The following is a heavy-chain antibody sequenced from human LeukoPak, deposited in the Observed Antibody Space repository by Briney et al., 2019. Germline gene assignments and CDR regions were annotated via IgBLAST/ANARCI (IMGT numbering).Heavy chain of an antibody. CDR2: IYTTGST. CDR3: ARLGQMTSGTHHFDK. CDR1: GGSISSYY. Sequence: PSETLSLTCTVSGGSISSYYRSWIRQPPGKGLEWIAYIYTTGSTNYNPSLRSRVTISVDTSKNQFSLKLSSVTAADTAVYFCARLGQMTSGTHHFDKWGQGTLVTVSS. V-gene: IGHV4-4*09. J-gene: IGHJ4*02. D-gene: IGHD4-17*01.